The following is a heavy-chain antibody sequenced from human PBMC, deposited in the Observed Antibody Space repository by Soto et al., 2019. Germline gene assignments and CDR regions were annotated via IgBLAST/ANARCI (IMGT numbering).Heavy chain of an antibody. J-gene: IGHJ6*02. CDR2: TSYDGRNT. CDR3: AKDRGIEVEFSPYGMDV. Sequence: QVQLVESGGGVVQPGRSLRLSCAASGFTFSYYGMHWVRQAPGKGPEWVAVTSYDGRNTYYADSVKGRFTISRDNSKNTLHLQTNSLRPEDMAVYYCAKDRGIEVEFSPYGMDVWGQGTTVTVSS. V-gene: IGHV3-30*18. CDR1: GFTFSYYG. D-gene: IGHD6-19*01.